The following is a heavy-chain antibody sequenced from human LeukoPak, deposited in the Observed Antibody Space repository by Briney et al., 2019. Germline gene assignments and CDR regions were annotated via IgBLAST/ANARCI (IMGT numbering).Heavy chain of an antibody. J-gene: IGHJ4*02. D-gene: IGHD2-15*01. CDR3: ASPDPYCSGGSCYSGYDY. CDR1: GGSFSGYY. V-gene: IGHV4-34*01. Sequence: SETLSLTCAVYGGSFSGYYWSWIRQPPGKGLEWIGEINHSGSTNYNPSLKSRVTISVDTSKNQLSLKLSSVTAADTAVYYCASPDPYCSGGSCYSGYDYWGQGTLVTVSS. CDR2: INHSGST.